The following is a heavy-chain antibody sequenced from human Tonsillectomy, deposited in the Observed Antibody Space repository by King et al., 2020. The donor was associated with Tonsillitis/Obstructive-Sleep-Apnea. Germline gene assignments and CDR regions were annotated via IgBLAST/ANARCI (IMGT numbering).Heavy chain of an antibody. V-gene: IGHV3-43*02. CDR1: GFTFDDYA. J-gene: IGHJ6*03. Sequence: VQLVESGGGVVQPGGSLRLSCAASGFTFDDYAMHWVRQAPGKGLEWVSLISGDGGSTYYADSVKGRFTISRDNSKNSLYLQMNSLRTEDTALYYCAKDTIYDYGGKGVYYYYYYMDVWGKGTTVTVSS. CDR2: ISGDGGST. CDR3: AKDTIYDYGGKGVYYYYYYMDV. D-gene: IGHD4-23*01.